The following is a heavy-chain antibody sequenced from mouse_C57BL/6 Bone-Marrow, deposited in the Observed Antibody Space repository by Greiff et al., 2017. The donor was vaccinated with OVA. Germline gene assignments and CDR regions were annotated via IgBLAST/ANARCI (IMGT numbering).Heavy chain of an antibody. CDR1: GFTFSDYY. V-gene: IGHV5-12*01. D-gene: IGHD2-3*01. J-gene: IGHJ4*01. Sequence: EVMLVESGGGLVQPGGSLKLSCAASGFTFSDYYMYWVRQTPEKRLEWVAYISNGGGSTYYPDTVKGRFTISRDNAKNTLYLQMSRLKSEDTAMYYCAKTDGYYDYYAMDYWGQGTSVTVSS. CDR2: ISNGGGST. CDR3: AKTDGYYDYYAMDY.